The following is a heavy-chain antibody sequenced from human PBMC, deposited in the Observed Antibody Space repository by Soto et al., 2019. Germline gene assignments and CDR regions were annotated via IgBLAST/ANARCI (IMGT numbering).Heavy chain of an antibody. Sequence: EVQLLESGGGLVQPGGSLRLSCAASQFTFSYYAMRWVRQGPGKGLEWASLISGAGGSTNYADSVKGPFANSRDNSENPLYLHMNSMNAEDTAVYYWAKGRPPFDNWGRGTLVIVSS. D-gene: IGHD6-6*01. CDR1: QFTFSYYA. CDR2: ISGAGGST. CDR3: AKGRPPFDN. J-gene: IGHJ2*01. V-gene: IGHV3-23*01.